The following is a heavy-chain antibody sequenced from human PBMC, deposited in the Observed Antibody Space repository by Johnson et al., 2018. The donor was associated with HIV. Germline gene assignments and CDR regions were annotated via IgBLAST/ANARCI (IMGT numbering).Heavy chain of an antibody. CDR2: IKQDGSEK. Sequence: VQLVESGGGVVQPGGSLRLSCAASGFTFDDYGMSWVRQAPGKGLEWVANIKQDGSEKYYVDSVKGRFTISRDNAQNSLFLQMNSLRPEDTALYYCAKVPYCTGGLCFYDAFHMWGQGTMVTVSS. CDR3: AKVPYCTGGLCFYDAFHM. J-gene: IGHJ3*02. V-gene: IGHV3-7*03. D-gene: IGHD2-8*02. CDR1: GFTFDDYG.